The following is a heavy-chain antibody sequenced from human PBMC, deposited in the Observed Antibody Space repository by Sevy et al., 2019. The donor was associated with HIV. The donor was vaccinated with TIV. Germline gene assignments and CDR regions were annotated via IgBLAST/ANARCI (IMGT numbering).Heavy chain of an antibody. D-gene: IGHD2-8*02. CDR2: LYDSGAA. Sequence: GGSLRLSCAVSKFTVSNNYMTWVRRAPGKGLEWVSTLYDSGAAYYAVSVKGRFTVSRDNSKNTLYLQMNSLRAEDTAVYYCARTVVLVDGPRNWLDTWGQGTLVTVSS. CDR1: KFTVSNNY. J-gene: IGHJ5*02. V-gene: IGHV3-53*01. CDR3: ARTVVLVDGPRNWLDT.